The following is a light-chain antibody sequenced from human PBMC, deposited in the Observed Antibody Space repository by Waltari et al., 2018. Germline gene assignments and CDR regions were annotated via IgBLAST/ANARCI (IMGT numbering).Light chain of an antibody. J-gene: IGKJ2*03. Sequence: IQMTQSPSALSASVGDRVTISCRASQNIYSNLAWYQQKPGKAPKLLIYAASILQSGIPSRFSGSGSWTDFTFIISSLQAEDSADYYCQHYYDNPYSFGQGTKLEIK. CDR2: AAS. CDR3: QHYYDNPYS. CDR1: QNIYSN. V-gene: IGKV1-6*01.